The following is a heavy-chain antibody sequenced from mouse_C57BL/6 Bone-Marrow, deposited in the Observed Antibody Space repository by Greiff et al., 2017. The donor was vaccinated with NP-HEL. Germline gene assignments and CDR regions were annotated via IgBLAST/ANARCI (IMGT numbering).Heavy chain of an antibody. CDR3: AREGLIYYGSSLWYFDV. CDR1: GYTFTSYW. Sequence: QVQLQQPGAELVKPGASVKMSCKASGYTFTSYWITWVKQRPGQGLEWIGDIYPGSGSTNYNEKFKSKATLTVDTSSSTAYMQLSSLTSEDSAVYYCAREGLIYYGSSLWYFDVWGTGTTVTVSS. CDR2: IYPGSGST. D-gene: IGHD1-1*01. J-gene: IGHJ1*03. V-gene: IGHV1-55*01.